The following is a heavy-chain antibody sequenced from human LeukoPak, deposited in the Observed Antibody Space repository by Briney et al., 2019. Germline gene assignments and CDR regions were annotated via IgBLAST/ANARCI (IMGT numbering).Heavy chain of an antibody. CDR1: GYSISSAYY. Sequence: SETLSLTCTVSGYSISSAYYWAWIRQPPGKGLEWIGSIYHSGSTYYNPSLKSRVAISLDTSKNQFSLKLTSVTAADTDVYYCARGIVTGTTNWFDPWGQGTLVTVSS. CDR2: IYHSGST. J-gene: IGHJ5*02. V-gene: IGHV4-38-2*02. CDR3: ARGIVTGTTNWFDP. D-gene: IGHD1-20*01.